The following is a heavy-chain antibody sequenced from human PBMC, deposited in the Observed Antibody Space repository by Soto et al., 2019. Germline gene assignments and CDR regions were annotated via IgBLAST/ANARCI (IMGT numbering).Heavy chain of an antibody. CDR3: ARGEGRNAHATRFDY. Sequence: QMQLVESGGGVVQPGRSLRLSCAASGFTFSNHGIHWVRQAPGKGLEGGADISNYGNNKWYADSVKGRFTISRDNSKNTVYLQMNGLRAEDTAVHYCARGEGRNAHATRFDYWGQGTLVTVSS. CDR2: ISNYGNNK. J-gene: IGHJ4*02. V-gene: IGHV3-30*03. D-gene: IGHD3-10*01. CDR1: GFTFSNHG.